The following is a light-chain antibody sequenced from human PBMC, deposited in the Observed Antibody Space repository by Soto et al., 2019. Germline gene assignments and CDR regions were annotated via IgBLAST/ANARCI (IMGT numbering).Light chain of an antibody. CDR1: RDISSS. CDR2: AAS. V-gene: IGKV1-27*01. J-gene: IGKJ2*01. CDR3: QKYNSATNT. Sequence: DVQMTQSPSSLSASVGDRVTITCRASRDISSSLAWYQQKPGKVPKLLIYAASTLHAGVQSRFSGSGSGTFFTLTINSLQPEDVATSYCQKYNSATNTFGRGTRLEIK.